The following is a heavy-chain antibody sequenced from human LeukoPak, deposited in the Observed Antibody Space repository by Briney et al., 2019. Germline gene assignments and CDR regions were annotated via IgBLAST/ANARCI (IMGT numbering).Heavy chain of an antibody. CDR2: INHSGST. D-gene: IGHD4-17*01. J-gene: IGHJ5*02. CDR1: GGSFSGYY. Sequence: PSETLSLTCAVYGGSFSGYYWSWIRQPPGKGLEWIGEINHSGSTNYNPSLKSRVTISVDTSKNQFSLKLSSVPAADTAVYYCARVTVTTPNWFDPWGQGTLVTVSS. V-gene: IGHV4-34*01. CDR3: ARVTVTTPNWFDP.